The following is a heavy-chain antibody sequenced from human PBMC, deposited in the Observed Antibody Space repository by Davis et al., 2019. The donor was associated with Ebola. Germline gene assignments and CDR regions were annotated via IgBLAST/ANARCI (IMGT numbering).Heavy chain of an antibody. Sequence: PGGSLRLSCAASGFTFSSNWMHWVRQAPGKGLVWVSRTNSDGSITSYADSVKGRFTISRDNAKNSVDLQMNSLRAEDTAVYYCASANWGNDYWGQGTLVTVSS. J-gene: IGHJ4*02. V-gene: IGHV3-74*01. CDR3: ASANWGNDY. D-gene: IGHD7-27*01. CDR2: TNSDGSIT. CDR1: GFTFSSNW.